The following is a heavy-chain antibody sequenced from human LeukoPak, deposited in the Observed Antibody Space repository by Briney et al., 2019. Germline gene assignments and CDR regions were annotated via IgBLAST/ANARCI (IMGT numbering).Heavy chain of an antibody. CDR1: GFIVSHNY. V-gene: IGHV3-53*01. J-gene: IGHJ4*02. CDR2: IYSGGST. CDR3: ARPHCGGGSCYLDY. D-gene: IGHD2-15*01. Sequence: GGSLRLSCAASGFIVSHNYMSWVRQAPGKGLESVSLIYSGGSTYYAGSVKGRFTISRDNSKNTLYLQMNNLRVEDAAVYYCARPHCGGGSCYLDYWGQGTLVTVSS.